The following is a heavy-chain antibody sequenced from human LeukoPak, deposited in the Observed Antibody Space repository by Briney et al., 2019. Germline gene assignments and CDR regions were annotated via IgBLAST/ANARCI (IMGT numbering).Heavy chain of an antibody. Sequence: PSETLSLTCTVSGGSISSYYWSWIRQPPGKGLEWIGYTYYSGSTNYNPSLKSRVTISVDTSKNQFSLKLSSVTAADTAVYYCARVPPYDFGGHWGQGTLVTVSS. CDR1: GGSISSYY. J-gene: IGHJ4*02. D-gene: IGHD3-3*01. CDR2: TYYSGST. CDR3: ARVPPYDFGGH. V-gene: IGHV4-59*08.